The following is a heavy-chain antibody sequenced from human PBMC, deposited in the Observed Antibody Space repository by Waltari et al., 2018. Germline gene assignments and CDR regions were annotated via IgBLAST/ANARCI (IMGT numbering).Heavy chain of an antibody. CDR2: IKPGGTYT. V-gene: IGHV3-74*01. J-gene: IGHJ4*02. CDR1: GFPFSTYW. CDR3: VGQIATGY. D-gene: IGHD6-13*01. Sequence: EVQLVESGGGLVQPGGSLRLSCAASGFPFSTYWMHWVRQSPGKGLVWVSHIKPGGTYTGYADSVKGRFTISRDDAKNTLYLQMNSLRVEDTAIYYCVGQIATGYWGQGTLVTVSS.